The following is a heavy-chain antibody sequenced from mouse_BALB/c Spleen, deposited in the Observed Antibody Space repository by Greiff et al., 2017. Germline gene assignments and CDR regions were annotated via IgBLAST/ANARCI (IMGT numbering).Heavy chain of an antibody. V-gene: IGHV3-2*02. CDR1: GYSITSDYA. CDR2: ISYSGST. J-gene: IGHJ4*01. Sequence: EVQLQQSGPGLVKPSQSLSLTCTVTGYSITSDYAWNWIRQFPGNKLEWMGYISYSGSTSYNPSLKSRISITRDTSKNQFFLQLNSVTTEDTATYYCARDCYYAMDYWGQGTSVTVSS. CDR3: ARDCYYAMDY.